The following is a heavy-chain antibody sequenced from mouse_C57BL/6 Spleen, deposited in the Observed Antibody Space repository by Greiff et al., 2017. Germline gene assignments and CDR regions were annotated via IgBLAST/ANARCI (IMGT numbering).Heavy chain of an antibody. CDR1: GYTFTDYY. CDR2: INPNNGGT. Sequence: EVKLQQSGPELVKPGASVKISCKASGYTFTDYYMNWVKQSHGKSLEWIGDINPNNGGTSYNQKFKGKATLTVDKSSSTAYMELRSLTSEDSAVYYCATRDYYGSSLFAYWGQGTLVTVSA. J-gene: IGHJ3*01. D-gene: IGHD1-1*01. V-gene: IGHV1-26*01. CDR3: ATRDYYGSSLFAY.